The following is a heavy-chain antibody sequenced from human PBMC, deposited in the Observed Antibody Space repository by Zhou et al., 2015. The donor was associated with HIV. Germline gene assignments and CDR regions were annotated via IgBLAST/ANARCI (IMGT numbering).Heavy chain of an antibody. CDR3: ARVRCSSTSCPSFDY. CDR1: GGTFSSYT. V-gene: IGHV1-69*02. CDR2: IIPILGIA. Sequence: QVQLVQSGAEVKKPGSSVKVSCKASGGTFSSYTISWVRQAPGQGLEWMGRIIPILGIANYAQKFQGRVTITADKSTSTAYMELSSLRSEDTAVYYCARVRCSSTSCPSFDYWGQGTLVHRLL. D-gene: IGHD2-2*01. J-gene: IGHJ4*02.